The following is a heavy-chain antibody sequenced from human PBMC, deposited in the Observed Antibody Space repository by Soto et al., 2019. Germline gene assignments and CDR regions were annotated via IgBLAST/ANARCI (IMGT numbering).Heavy chain of an antibody. Sequence: GGSLRLSCAASGFTFSSYWMSWVRQAPGKGLEWVANIKQDGSEKYYVDSVKGRFTISRDNAKNSLYLQMNSLRAEDTAVYYCASYSSSSAKAFDIWGQGTMVTVSS. CDR1: GFTFSSYW. CDR3: ASYSSSSAKAFDI. D-gene: IGHD6-6*01. CDR2: IKQDGSEK. J-gene: IGHJ3*02. V-gene: IGHV3-7*01.